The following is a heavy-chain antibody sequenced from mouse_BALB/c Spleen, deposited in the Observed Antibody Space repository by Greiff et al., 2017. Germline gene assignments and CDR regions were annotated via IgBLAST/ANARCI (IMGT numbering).Heavy chain of an antibody. D-gene: IGHD2-3*01. J-gene: IGHJ4*01. CDR1: GYTFTSYW. CDR2: IYPGSGST. V-gene: IGHV1S22*01. Sequence: LQQPGSELVRPGASVKLSCKASGYTFTSYWMHWVKQRPGQGLEWIGNIYPGSGSTNYDEKFKSKATLTVDTSSSTAYMQLSSLTSEDSAVYYCTSGYYYYAMDYWGQGTSVTVSS. CDR3: TSGYYYYAMDY.